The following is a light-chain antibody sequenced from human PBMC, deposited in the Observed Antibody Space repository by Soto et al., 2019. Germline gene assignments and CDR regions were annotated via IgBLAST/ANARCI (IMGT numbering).Light chain of an antibody. CDR1: SSDVGGYNY. V-gene: IGLV2-14*01. CDR2: DVS. CDR3: SLYTSSSTLE. J-gene: IGLJ2*01. Sequence: LTQPASVSGSPGQSITISCTGTSSDVGGYNYVSWYQQHPGKAPKLMIYDVSNRPSGVSNRFSGSKSGNTASLTISGPQAEDVTGYYCSLYTSSSTLEFGGWTHLTVL.